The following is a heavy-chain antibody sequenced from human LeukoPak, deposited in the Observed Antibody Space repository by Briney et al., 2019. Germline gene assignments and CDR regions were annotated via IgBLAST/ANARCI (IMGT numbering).Heavy chain of an antibody. CDR2: ISGYNDNP. J-gene: IGHJ3*02. V-gene: IGHV1-18*01. CDR3: ARDRPKDDAFDI. Sequence: ASVKVSCKASGYTFTDYGVSWVRQAPGQGLEWMGWISGYNDNPNYIQRLQGRVTMTTDTSTSRAYLELRSLTSDDTAVYYCARDRPKDDAFDIWGQGTLVIVSS. CDR1: GYTFTDYG.